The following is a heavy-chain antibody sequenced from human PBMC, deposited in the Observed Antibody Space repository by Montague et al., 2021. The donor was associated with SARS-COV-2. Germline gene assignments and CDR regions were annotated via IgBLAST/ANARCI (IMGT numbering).Heavy chain of an antibody. V-gene: IGHV4-59*13. CDR3: ARDGDSSSWYWFDP. CDR2: IHYSGST. Sequence: SETLSLTCTVSGGSISSYFWSWIRQPPGKGLEWIGYIHYSGSTNYNPSLKSRVTISVDTSKNQFSLKLRSVTAADTAVYYCARDGDSSSWYWFDPWGQGTLVTGSS. D-gene: IGHD6-13*01. J-gene: IGHJ5*02. CDR1: GGSISSYF.